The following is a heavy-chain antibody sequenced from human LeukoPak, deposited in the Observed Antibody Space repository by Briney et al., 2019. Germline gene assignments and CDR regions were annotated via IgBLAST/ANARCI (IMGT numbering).Heavy chain of an antibody. V-gene: IGHV3-23*01. D-gene: IGHD3-22*01. CDR2: ISGSGDST. J-gene: IGHJ4*02. CDR3: AKVDDDSSGYYFNY. CDR1: GFTFDDYA. Sequence: GGSLRLSCAASGFTFDDYAMHWVRQLPGKGLEWVSAISGSGDSTYYADSVKGRFTISRDNSKNTLYLQMNSLRAEDTAVYYCAKVDDDSSGYYFNYWGQGTLVTVSS.